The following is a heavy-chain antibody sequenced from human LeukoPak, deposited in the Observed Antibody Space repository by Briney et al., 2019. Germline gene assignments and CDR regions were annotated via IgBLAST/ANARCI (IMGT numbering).Heavy chain of an antibody. CDR1: GFTFSSYA. CDR3: ATRHPPQYWRDAFDI. CDR2: ISGSGGNT. J-gene: IGHJ3*02. D-gene: IGHD2/OR15-2a*01. Sequence: GGSQRLSCAASGFTFSSYAMSWVRQAPGKGLEWVSTISGSGGNTFYADSVKGRFTISRDNPKNTLYLQMNSLRAEDTAVYYCATRHPPQYWRDAFDIWGQGTMVTVSP. V-gene: IGHV3-23*01.